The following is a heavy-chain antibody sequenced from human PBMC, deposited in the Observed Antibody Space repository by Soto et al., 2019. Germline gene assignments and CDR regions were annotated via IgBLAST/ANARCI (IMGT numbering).Heavy chain of an antibody. J-gene: IGHJ4*02. CDR2: IIPIFGTA. CDR3: AREGGVGATTGWD. Sequence: QVQLVQSGAEVKKPGSSVKVSCKASGGTFSSYAISWVRQAPGQGLEWMGGIIPIFGTANYAQKFQGRVTITADISTRTAYRELRSLRSGDRAVYYWAREGGVGATTGWDWGQGTLVTVSS. V-gene: IGHV1-69*06. CDR1: GGTFSSYA. D-gene: IGHD1-26*01.